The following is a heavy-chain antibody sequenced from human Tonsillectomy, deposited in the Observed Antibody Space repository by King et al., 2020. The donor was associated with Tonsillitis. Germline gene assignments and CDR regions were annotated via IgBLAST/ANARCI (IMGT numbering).Heavy chain of an antibody. CDR2: INPNSGGT. J-gene: IGHJ6*03. CDR3: ARDSQATLTTLNYYYYMDV. V-gene: IGHV1-2*02. Sequence: VQLVESGAEVKKPGASVKVSCKASGYTFSDYFMHWVRQAPGQGLEWMGWINPNSGGTNYAQKFQGRVTMTSDTSISTAYMELSRLKSDDTAVYYCARDSQATLTTLNYYYYMDVWGKGTTVTVSS. CDR1: GYTFSDYF. D-gene: IGHD4-11*01.